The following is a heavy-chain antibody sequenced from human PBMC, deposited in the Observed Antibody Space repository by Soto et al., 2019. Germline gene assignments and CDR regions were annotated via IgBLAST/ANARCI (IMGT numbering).Heavy chain of an antibody. CDR3: AGDQGYYYYGMEI. V-gene: IGHV4-4*07. J-gene: IGHJ6*02. CDR2: IYTSAST. CDR1: VGSISSFF. Sequence: SETLPLTCTVSVGSISSFFWSLIRQPAGKGLEWIGRIYTSASTNYNPSLKSRVTMSLYTSKNQVSFKLSSVTAADTAVYFCAGDQGYYYYGMEIWGQGTTVTVSS.